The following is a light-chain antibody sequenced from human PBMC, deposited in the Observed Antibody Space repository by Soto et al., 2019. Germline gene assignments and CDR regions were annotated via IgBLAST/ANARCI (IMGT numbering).Light chain of an antibody. V-gene: IGLV1-40*01. J-gene: IGLJ3*02. CDR1: SSNIGAGYD. Sequence: QSVLTQPPSVSGAPGQRVTISCTGSSSNIGAGYDVHWYQQLPGTAPKLLIYGNSNRPSGVPDRFSGSKSGTSASLAITGLQAEDEAEYYCQSYASSRSGWVFGGGTKLTVL. CDR2: GNS. CDR3: QSYASSRSGWV.